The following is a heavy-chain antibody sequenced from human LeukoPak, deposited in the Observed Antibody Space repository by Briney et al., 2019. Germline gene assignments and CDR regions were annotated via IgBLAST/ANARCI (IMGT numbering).Heavy chain of an antibody. CDR2: IYYSGST. D-gene: IGHD3-16*02. CDR3: ARALGLRLGELSPFDY. CDR1: GGSISSYY. V-gene: IGHV4-59*01. Sequence: KTSETLSLTCTVSGGSISSYYWSWIRQPPGKGLEWNGYIYYSGSTNYNPSLKSRVTISVDTSKNQFSLKLSSVAAADTAVYYWARALGLRLGELSPFDYGGQGTVVSVSS. J-gene: IGHJ4*02.